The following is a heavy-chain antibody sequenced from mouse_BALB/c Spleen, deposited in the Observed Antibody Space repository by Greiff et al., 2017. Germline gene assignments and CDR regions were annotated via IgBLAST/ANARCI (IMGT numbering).Heavy chain of an antibody. Sequence: VQLKESGPSLVKPSQTLSLTCSVTGDSITSGYWNWIRKFPGNKLEYMGYISYSGSTYYNPSLKSRISITRDTSKNQYYLQLNSVTTEDTATYYCARAYYGNSVFDYWGQGTTLTVSS. J-gene: IGHJ2*01. CDR3: ARAYYGNSVFDY. D-gene: IGHD2-10*01. CDR1: GDSITSGY. CDR2: ISYSGST. V-gene: IGHV3-8*02.